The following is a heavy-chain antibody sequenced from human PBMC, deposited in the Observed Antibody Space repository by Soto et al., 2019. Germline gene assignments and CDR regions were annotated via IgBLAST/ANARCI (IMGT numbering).Heavy chain of an antibody. D-gene: IGHD3-10*01. V-gene: IGHV3-33*01. CDR1: GFTFSSYG. Sequence: QVQLVESGGGVVQPGRSLRLSCAASGFTFSSYGMHWVRQAPGKGLEWVAVIWYDGSNKYYADSVKGRFTISRDNSKNTLYLQMNSLRAEDTAVYYCARGAGSIDYHYYGMDVWGQGTTVTVSS. CDR3: ARGAGSIDYHYYGMDV. CDR2: IWYDGSNK. J-gene: IGHJ6*02.